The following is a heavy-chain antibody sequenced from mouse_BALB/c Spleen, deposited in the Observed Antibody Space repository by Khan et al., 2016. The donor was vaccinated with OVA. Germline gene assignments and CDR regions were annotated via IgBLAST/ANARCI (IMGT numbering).Heavy chain of an antibody. V-gene: IGHV1-9*01. D-gene: IGHD2-12*01. CDR1: GYTFSSYW. CDR2: IFPGSVST. CDR3: ARGSYGGFAY. Sequence: VQLQESGGDLMKPGASVKISCKATGYTFSSYWIEWVKQRPGHGLEWIGQIFPGSVSTTYNEKFKGKATFTADPSSNTAYMQLSSLTSEDSAVYYCARGSYGGFAYWGQGTLVTVSA. J-gene: IGHJ3*01.